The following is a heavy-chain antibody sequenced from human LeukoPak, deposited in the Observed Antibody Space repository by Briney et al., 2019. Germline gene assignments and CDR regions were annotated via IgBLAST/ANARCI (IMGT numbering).Heavy chain of an antibody. J-gene: IGHJ4*02. D-gene: IGHD4-23*01. Sequence: GGSLRLSCAASGFTFGSYAMYWVRQAPGKGLEWVSGISGSGGSTFYADSVKGRFTIPRDNSENTVYLQMNSPRADDTAVYYCAKSHSVAQRGYFDYWGQGTLVTVSS. CDR1: GFTFGSYA. CDR3: AKSHSVAQRGYFDY. CDR2: ISGSGGST. V-gene: IGHV3-23*01.